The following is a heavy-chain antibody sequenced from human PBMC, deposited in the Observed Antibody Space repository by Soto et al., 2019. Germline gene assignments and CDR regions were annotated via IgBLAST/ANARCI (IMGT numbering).Heavy chain of an antibody. CDR3: ASPNTVSFDAFDI. J-gene: IGHJ3*02. Sequence: PSETLSLTCTVSGGSISSYYWSWIRQPPGKGLEWIGYIHYSGSTNYNPSLKSRVTISVDTSKNQFSLTLSSVTAADTAMYYCASPNTVSFDAFDIWGQGTMVTVSS. D-gene: IGHD2-2*02. CDR1: GGSISSYY. CDR2: IHYSGST. V-gene: IGHV4-59*08.